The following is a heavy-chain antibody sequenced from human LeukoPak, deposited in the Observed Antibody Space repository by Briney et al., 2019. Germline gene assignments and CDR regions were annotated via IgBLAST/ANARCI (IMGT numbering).Heavy chain of an antibody. J-gene: IGHJ6*03. D-gene: IGHD2-2*03. Sequence: SETLSLTCTVSGGSISSSSYYWGWIRQPPGKGLEWIGSIYYSGSTYYNPSLKSRVTISVDTSKNQFSLKLSSVTAADTAVYYCARGMDGGYYYYMDVWGKGTTVTVSS. CDR2: IYYSGST. CDR3: ARGMDGGYYYYMDV. V-gene: IGHV4-39*07. CDR1: GGSISSSSYY.